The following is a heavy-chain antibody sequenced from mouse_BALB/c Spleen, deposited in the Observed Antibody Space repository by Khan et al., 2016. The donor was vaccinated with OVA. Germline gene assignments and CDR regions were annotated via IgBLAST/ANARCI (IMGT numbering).Heavy chain of an antibody. CDR3: ARGSGNSGFAY. CDR1: GYTFTDFA. CDR2: ISTYYGDA. D-gene: IGHD1-3*01. V-gene: IGHV1S137*01. J-gene: IGHJ3*01. Sequence: QVQLQQSGAELVRPGVSVKISCKGSGYTFTDFAMHWVKQSHAKSLEWIGVISTYYGDATSNQKFKGKATMTVVKSSSTAYVELARLTSEDSAIFCWARGSGNSGFAYRGQGTLVTVSA.